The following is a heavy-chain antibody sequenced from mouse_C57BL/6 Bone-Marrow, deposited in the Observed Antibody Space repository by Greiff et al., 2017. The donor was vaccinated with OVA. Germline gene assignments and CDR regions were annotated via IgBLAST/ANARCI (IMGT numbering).Heavy chain of an antibody. CDR2: IDPSDSYT. J-gene: IGHJ2*01. V-gene: IGHV1-50*01. CDR1: GYTFTSYW. Sequence: QVQLQQPGAELVKPGASVKLSCKASGYTFTSYWMQWVKQRPGQGLEWIEEIDPSDSYTNYNQKFKGKATLTVDTSSSTAYMQLSSLTSEDSAVYYCAREGYYGSSLDYWGQGTTLTVSS. D-gene: IGHD1-1*01. CDR3: AREGYYGSSLDY.